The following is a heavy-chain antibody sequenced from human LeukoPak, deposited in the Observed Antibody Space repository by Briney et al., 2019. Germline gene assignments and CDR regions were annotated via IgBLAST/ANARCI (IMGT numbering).Heavy chain of an antibody. D-gene: IGHD6-19*01. CDR1: GYTFTSYG. CDR3: ARDVAGIFPYYYYYMDV. Sequence: ASVKVSCKASGYTFTSYGISWVRQAPGQGLEWMGWISAYNGNTNYAQKLQGRVTMTTDTSTSTAYMELSRLRSDDTAVYYCARDVAGIFPYYYYYMDVWGKGTTVTVSS. CDR2: ISAYNGNT. V-gene: IGHV1-18*01. J-gene: IGHJ6*03.